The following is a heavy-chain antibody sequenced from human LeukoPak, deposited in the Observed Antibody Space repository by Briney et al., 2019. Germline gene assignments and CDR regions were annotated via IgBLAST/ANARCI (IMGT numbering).Heavy chain of an antibody. J-gene: IGHJ3*02. CDR1: GGTFSSYA. Sequence: SVKVSCKASGGTFSSYAISWVRQAPGQGLEWMGGIVPIFGTANYAQKFQGRVTMTEDTSTDTAYMELSSLRSEDTAVYYCATAHRYNWNSGAFDIWGQGTMVTVSS. CDR3: ATAHRYNWNSGAFDI. CDR2: IVPIFGTA. D-gene: IGHD1-1*01. V-gene: IGHV1-69*06.